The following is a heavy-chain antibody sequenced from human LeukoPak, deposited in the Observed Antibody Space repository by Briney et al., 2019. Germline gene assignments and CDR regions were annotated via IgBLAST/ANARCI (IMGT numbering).Heavy chain of an antibody. D-gene: IGHD6-19*01. V-gene: IGHV5-51*01. CDR3: ARLRSGWDFDY. CDR1: GYTFTSYW. CDR2: IYPADSDT. Sequence: GESLKISCKGSGYTFTSYWIGWVRQMPGKGLEWMGIIYPADSDTRYSPSFQGQVSISADKSISTAYLQWSSVKASDTAMYYCARLRSGWDFDYWGQGSLVTVSS. J-gene: IGHJ4*02.